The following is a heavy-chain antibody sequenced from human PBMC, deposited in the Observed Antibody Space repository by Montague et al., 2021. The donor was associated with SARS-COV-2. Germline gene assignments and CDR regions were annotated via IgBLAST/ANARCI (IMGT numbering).Heavy chain of an antibody. Sequence: PALVKPTQTLTLTCTFSGFSLSISGVDVGWIRQPPGKALEWLAFIYWDDDKRYSPSLKSRLTITKDTSKNQVVLTMTNMDPVDTATYYCAHSRYYYYDSSGYRVYYFDYWGQGTLVTVSS. V-gene: IGHV2-5*02. D-gene: IGHD3-22*01. J-gene: IGHJ4*02. CDR1: GFSLSISGVD. CDR3: AHSRYYYYDSSGYRVYYFDY. CDR2: IYWDDDK.